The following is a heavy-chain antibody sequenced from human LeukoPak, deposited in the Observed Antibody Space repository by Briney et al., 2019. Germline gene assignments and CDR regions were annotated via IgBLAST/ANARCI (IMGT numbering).Heavy chain of an antibody. D-gene: IGHD2-2*01. CDR1: GFTLSNYA. Sequence: GRSLRLSCAASGFTLSNYAMHWVRQAPGKGLEWVTVISTDGKDKKYADSVKGRFAISRDNSKNTLDLQINSLRAEDTAVYYCAKDQKWGPADYYFDSWGQGTLVTVSS. J-gene: IGHJ4*02. CDR3: AKDQKWGPADYYFDS. CDR2: ISTDGKDK. V-gene: IGHV3-30*18.